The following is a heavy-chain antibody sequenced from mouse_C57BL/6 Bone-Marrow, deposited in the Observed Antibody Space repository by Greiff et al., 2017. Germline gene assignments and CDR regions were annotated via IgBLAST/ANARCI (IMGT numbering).Heavy chain of an antibody. CDR1: GYTFTSYW. CDR3: ARFPFITTVVARGY. CDR2: IDPSDSYT. J-gene: IGHJ2*01. V-gene: IGHV1-50*01. D-gene: IGHD1-1*01. Sequence: QVQLQQSGAELVKPGASVKLSCKASGYTFTSYWMQWVKQRPGQGLEWIGEIDPSDSYTNYNQKFKGKATLTVDTSSSTAYMQLSSLTSEDSAVYYCARFPFITTVVARGYWGQGTTLTVSS.